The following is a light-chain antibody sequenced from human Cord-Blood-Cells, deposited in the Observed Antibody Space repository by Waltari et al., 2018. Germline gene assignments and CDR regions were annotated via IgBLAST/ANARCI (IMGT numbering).Light chain of an antibody. CDR2: GAS. Sequence: EIVLPQSPGTLSLPPGERATLPCRASQSVSSSYLAWYQQKPGQAPRLLIYGASSRATGIPDRFSGSGSGTDFTLTISRLEPEDFAVYYCQQYGSSPDTFGQGTKLEIK. CDR3: QQYGSSPDT. CDR1: QSVSSSY. V-gene: IGKV3-20*01. J-gene: IGKJ2*01.